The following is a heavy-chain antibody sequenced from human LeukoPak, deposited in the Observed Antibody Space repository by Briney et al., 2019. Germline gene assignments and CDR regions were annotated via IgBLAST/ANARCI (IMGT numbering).Heavy chain of an antibody. V-gene: IGHV4-59*08. CDR3: ARHSGYYYDSSGYFGY. CDR1: GGSISSYY. D-gene: IGHD3-22*01. Sequence: PPETLSLACTVSGGSISSYYWSWIRQPPGKGLEWIGYIYYSGSTNYNPSLKSRVTISVDTSKNQFSLKLSSVTAADTAVYYCARHSGYYYDSSGYFGYWGQGTLVTVSS. J-gene: IGHJ4*02. CDR2: IYYSGST.